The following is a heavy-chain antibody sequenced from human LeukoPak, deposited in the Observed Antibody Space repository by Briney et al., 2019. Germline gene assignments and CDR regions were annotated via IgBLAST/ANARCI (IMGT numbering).Heavy chain of an antibody. CDR3: ARGYYYDSSGYYYYYGMDV. CDR1: GYTFTSYG. Sequence: ASVKVSCKASGYTFTSYGIRWVRQAPGQGLEWMGWISAYNGNTNYAQKLQGRVTMTTDTSSSTAYMELRSLRSDDSAVYYCARGYYYDSSGYYYYYGMDVWGQGTTVTVSS. V-gene: IGHV1-18*01. D-gene: IGHD3-22*01. CDR2: ISAYNGNT. J-gene: IGHJ6*02.